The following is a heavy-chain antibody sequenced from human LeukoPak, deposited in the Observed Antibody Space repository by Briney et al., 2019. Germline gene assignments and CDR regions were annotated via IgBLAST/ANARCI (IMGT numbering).Heavy chain of an antibody. D-gene: IGHD4-17*01. V-gene: IGHV3-23*01. J-gene: IGHJ4*02. CDR3: TRDSSYGDYSTAFDY. CDR2: SGSTT. CDR1: GFIFSNYA. Sequence: GGSLRLSCAASGFIFSNYAMTWVRQAPGKGLEWVSSSGSTTDYSDSVKGRFTISRDNSKSTLHLQMNSLRADDTAVYYCTRDSSYGDYSTAFDYWGQGALVTVSS.